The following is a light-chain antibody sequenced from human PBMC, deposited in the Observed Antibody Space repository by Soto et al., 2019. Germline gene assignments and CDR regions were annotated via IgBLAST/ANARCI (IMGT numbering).Light chain of an antibody. CDR1: QGINSA. J-gene: IGKJ4*01. CDR2: DAS. Sequence: AIQLTQSPSSLSASVGDRVTITCRASQGINSALAWYQQKPGKAPKLLIYDASSLESGVPSRFTGSGSGTDFTLTISSLQPEDFATYYCHQFTSYPLTFAGGTKVEIK. V-gene: IGKV1-13*02. CDR3: HQFTSYPLT.